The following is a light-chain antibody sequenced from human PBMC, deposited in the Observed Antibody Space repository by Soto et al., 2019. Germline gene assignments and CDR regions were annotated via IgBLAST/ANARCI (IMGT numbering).Light chain of an antibody. J-gene: IGLJ1*01. Sequence: QSVLTQPASVSGSPGQSITISCTGTSSEVGFYYLVSWYQQHPGKAPKLIIYEVSERPSGASNRFSGSKSGNTASLTISWFQAEDLADYYCCSYASSNTYVFGTGTKVTVL. CDR2: EVS. CDR3: CSYASSNTYV. CDR1: SSEVGFYYL. V-gene: IGLV2-23*02.